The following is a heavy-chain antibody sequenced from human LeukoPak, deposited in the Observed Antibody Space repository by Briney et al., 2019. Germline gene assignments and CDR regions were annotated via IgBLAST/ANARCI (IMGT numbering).Heavy chain of an antibody. CDR2: INHSGST. J-gene: IGHJ6*03. V-gene: IGHV4-34*01. CDR3: ARVTPGYSSSWYYYYYYYYMDV. D-gene: IGHD6-13*01. Sequence: SETLPLTCAVYGGSFSGYYWSWIRQPPGKGLEWIGEINHSGSTNYNPSLKSRVTISVDTSKNQFSLKLSSVTAADTAVYYCARVTPGYSSSWYYYYYYYYMDVWGKGTTVTISS. CDR1: GGSFSGYY.